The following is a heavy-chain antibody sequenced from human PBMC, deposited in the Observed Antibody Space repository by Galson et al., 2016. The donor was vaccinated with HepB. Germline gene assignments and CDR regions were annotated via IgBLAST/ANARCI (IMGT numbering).Heavy chain of an antibody. Sequence: SLRLSCAASGFSFSSYAMSWVRQAPGKGLEWVSGITSGGTTYYADSVKGRFTISRDNSKNILYLQMKSLGDEETAVYYCAKRPYSYGLHYGMDVWGQGTTVTVSS. CDR3: AKRPYSYGLHYGMDV. J-gene: IGHJ6*01. D-gene: IGHD5-18*01. CDR2: ITSGGTT. CDR1: GFSFSSYA. V-gene: IGHV3-23*01.